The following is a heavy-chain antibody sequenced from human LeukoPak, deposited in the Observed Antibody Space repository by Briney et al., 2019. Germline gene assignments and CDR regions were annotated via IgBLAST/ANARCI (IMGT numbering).Heavy chain of an antibody. CDR3: AKDGHSSSWYSGFDY. D-gene: IGHD6-13*01. V-gene: IGHV3-30*18. CDR1: GFTFSSYG. CDR2: ISYDGSNK. J-gene: IGHJ4*02. Sequence: GRSLRLSCAASGFTFSSYGMHWVRQAPGKGLEWVAVISYDGSNKYYADSVKGRFTISRDNSKNTLYLQMNSLRAEDTAVYYCAKDGHSSSWYSGFDYWGQGTLVTVSS.